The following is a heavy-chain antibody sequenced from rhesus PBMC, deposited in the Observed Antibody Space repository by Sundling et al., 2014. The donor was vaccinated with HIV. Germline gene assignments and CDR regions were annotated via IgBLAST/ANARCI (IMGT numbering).Heavy chain of an antibody. Sequence: EVQLVESGGGLAKPGGSLRLSCAASGFSFSDYFMHWVRQAPGKGLEWVSGVSYTGGSAYYADSVKGRFTISRENAKNTLYLQMDSLRTEDTAVYYCARPRILNWLFALDYWGQGVLVTVSS. CDR3: ARPRILNWLFALDY. D-gene: IGHD3-3*01. J-gene: IGHJ4*01. CDR1: GFSFSDYF. CDR2: VSYTGGSA. V-gene: IGHV3-59*01.